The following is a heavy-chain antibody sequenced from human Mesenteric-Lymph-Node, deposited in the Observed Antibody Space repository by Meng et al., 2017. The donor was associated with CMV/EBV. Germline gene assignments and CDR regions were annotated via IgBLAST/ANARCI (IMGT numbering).Heavy chain of an antibody. CDR1: GFTFDDYA. CDR3: AKGYGYNANFDY. J-gene: IGHJ4*02. D-gene: IGHD5-24*01. CDR2: ISWNSDSI. Sequence: LSLTCAASGFTFDDYAMHWVRQAPGKGLEWVSGISWNSDSIGYADSVKGRFTISRDNAKNSLYLQMNSLRAEDTALYYCAKGYGYNANFDYWGQGTLVTVSS. V-gene: IGHV3-9*01.